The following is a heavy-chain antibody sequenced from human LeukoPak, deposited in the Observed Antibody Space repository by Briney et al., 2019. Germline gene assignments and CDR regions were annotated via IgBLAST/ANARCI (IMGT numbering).Heavy chain of an antibody. V-gene: IGHV1-69*04. J-gene: IGHJ3*02. CDR3: ERDQYDILYLSAFDI. CDR2: IIPILGIA. CDR1: GGTFSSYA. D-gene: IGHD3-9*01. Sequence: SVKVSCKASGGTFSSYAISWVRQAPGQGLEWMGRIIPILGIANYAQKFQGRVTITADKSTSTAYMELSSLRSEDTAVYYCERDQYDILYLSAFDIWGQGTMVTVSS.